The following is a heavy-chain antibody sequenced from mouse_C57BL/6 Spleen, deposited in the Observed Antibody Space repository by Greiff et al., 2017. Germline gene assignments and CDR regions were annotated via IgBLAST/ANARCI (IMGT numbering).Heavy chain of an antibody. CDR2: IDPSDSYT. D-gene: IGHD1-1*01. CDR3: ARYGSSYRYAMDY. Sequence: VQLQQPGAELVRPGTSVKLSCTASGYTFTSYWMHWVKQRPGQGLEWIGVIDPSDSYTNYNQKFKGKATLTVDTSSSTAYMQLSSLTSEDSAVYYCARYGSSYRYAMDYWGQGTSVTVSS. J-gene: IGHJ4*01. V-gene: IGHV1-59*01. CDR1: GYTFTSYW.